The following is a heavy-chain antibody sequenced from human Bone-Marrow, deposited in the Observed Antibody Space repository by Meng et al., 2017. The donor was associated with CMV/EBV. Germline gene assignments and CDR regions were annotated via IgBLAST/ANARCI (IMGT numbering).Heavy chain of an antibody. CDR3: ARGNFDYNNYHGWFDS. J-gene: IGHJ5*01. D-gene: IGHD4-11*01. Sequence: SETLSLTCTVSGGSIIGYYWSWVRQSPGKGLEWIAYIYYSGSTNYNPSLKSRVTISVDTSKNQFSLKLSSVTAADTAVYYCARGNFDYNNYHGWFDSWGQGTRVTVYS. CDR2: IYYSGST. V-gene: IGHV4-59*01. CDR1: GGSIIGYY.